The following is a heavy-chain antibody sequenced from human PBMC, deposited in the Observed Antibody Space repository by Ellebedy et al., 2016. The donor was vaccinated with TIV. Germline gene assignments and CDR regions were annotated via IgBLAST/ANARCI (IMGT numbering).Heavy chain of an antibody. J-gene: IGHJ4*02. D-gene: IGHD7-27*01. Sequence: GESLKISCAASGFTFSNFWMHSVRLAPGKGLEWVANIKSDGSEEYYVDSVKGRFTVYRENAKNSVYLPMSSLRAGDTAVYYCARGPWGRYSILHWGQGTLVTVSS. CDR2: IKSDGSEE. CDR1: GFTFSNFW. V-gene: IGHV3-7*01. CDR3: ARGPWGRYSILH.